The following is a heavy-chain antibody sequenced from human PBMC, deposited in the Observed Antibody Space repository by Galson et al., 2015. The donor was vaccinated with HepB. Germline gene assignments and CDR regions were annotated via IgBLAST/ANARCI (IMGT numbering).Heavy chain of an antibody. D-gene: IGHD3-10*01. Sequence: SLRLSCAASGFTFDDYTMHWVRQAPGKGLEWVSLISWDGGSTYYADSVKGRFTISRDNSKNSLYLQMNSLRTEDTALYYCAKDFELPQFSDYYYYGMDVWGQGTTVTVSS. J-gene: IGHJ6*02. CDR3: AKDFELPQFSDYYYYGMDV. CDR1: GFTFDDYT. V-gene: IGHV3-43*01. CDR2: ISWDGGST.